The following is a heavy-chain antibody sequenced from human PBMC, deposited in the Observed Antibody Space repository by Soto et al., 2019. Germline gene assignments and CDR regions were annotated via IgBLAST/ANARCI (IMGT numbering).Heavy chain of an antibody. V-gene: IGHV3-30*03. Sequence: QVQLVESGGGVVQPGRSLRLSCAASGFPFSSYGMHWVREAPGKGLEWVAVISYDGSNKYYADSVKGRFTISRDNSARTLYLQMNSLSREDTELYYCVGGQYYFDYRGQGTLVTVSP. D-gene: IGHD3-10*01. CDR2: ISYDGSNK. J-gene: IGHJ4*02. CDR1: GFPFSSYG. CDR3: VGGQYYFDY.